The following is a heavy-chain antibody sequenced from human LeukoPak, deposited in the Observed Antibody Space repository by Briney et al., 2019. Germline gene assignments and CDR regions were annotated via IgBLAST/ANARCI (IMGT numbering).Heavy chain of an antibody. D-gene: IGHD2-2*01. CDR1: GLTFSSYA. CDR3: ATLGYCSSTSCYGYYYGMDV. Sequence: GGSLRLSCTASGLTFSSYAMSWVRQAPGKGLEWVSGISGSGCSTYYADSVKGRFTISRDNSKNTLYLQMNTLRAEDTAVYYCATLGYCSSTSCYGYYYGMDVWGQGTTVTVSS. CDR2: ISGSGCST. J-gene: IGHJ6*02. V-gene: IGHV3-23*01.